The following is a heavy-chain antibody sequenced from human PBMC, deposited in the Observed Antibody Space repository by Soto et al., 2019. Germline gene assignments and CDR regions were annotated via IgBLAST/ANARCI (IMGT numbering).Heavy chain of an antibody. CDR2: ISYDGSNK. CDR3: AKDEDYGDYVTGDAFDI. J-gene: IGHJ3*02. V-gene: IGHV3-30*18. CDR1: GFTFSSYG. Sequence: QVQLVESGGGVVQPGRSLRLSCAASGFTFSSYGMHWVRQAPGKGLEWVAVISYDGSNKYYADSVKGRFTISRDNSKNTLYLQMNSLRAEDTAVYYCAKDEDYGDYVTGDAFDIWGQGTMVTVSS. D-gene: IGHD4-17*01.